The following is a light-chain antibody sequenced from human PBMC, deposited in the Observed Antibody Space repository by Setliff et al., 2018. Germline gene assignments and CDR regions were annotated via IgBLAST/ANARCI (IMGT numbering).Light chain of an antibody. V-gene: IGLV2-14*01. CDR3: SSYTSLSTRV. CDR2: EVS. Sequence: QSVLTQPASVSGSPGQSITISCTGTSSDVGDYKYVSWYQQLPGKAPNLIIFEVSNRPSGIPNRFSGSKSGNTASLSISGLQAEDEADYYCSSYTSLSTRVFGTGTKVTVL. J-gene: IGLJ1*01. CDR1: SSDVGDYKY.